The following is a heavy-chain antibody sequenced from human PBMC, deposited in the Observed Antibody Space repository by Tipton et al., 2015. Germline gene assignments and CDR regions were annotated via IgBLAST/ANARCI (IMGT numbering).Heavy chain of an antibody. CDR3: ASPSLPHDRGDYYFQS. V-gene: IGHV6-1*01. J-gene: IGHJ4*02. CDR1: GDSVSSNRVT. D-gene: IGHD2-21*02. CDR2: TYYKSKWYH. Sequence: GLVKPSQTLSLTCDISGDSVSSNRVTWNWIRQSPSRGLEWLGRTYYKSKWYHDYAISVQSRITLTADTSKDQFSLQLNSVTAADTAVYYCASPSLPHDRGDYYFQSWGQGSLVTVSS.